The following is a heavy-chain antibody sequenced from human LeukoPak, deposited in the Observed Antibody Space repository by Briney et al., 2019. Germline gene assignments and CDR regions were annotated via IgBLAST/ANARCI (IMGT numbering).Heavy chain of an antibody. J-gene: IGHJ5*02. D-gene: IGHD3-16*01. Sequence: GASVKVSCKASGGTFSSYAISWVRQAPGQGLEGMGGIIPIFVTANYSQKFQGRVTITGDESTSTAYMELRSLRSEDTAVYYCARELCKARRALGNWFDRWGQGTLVTVSS. CDR3: ARELCKARRALGNWFDR. CDR1: GGTFSSYA. CDR2: IIPIFVTA. V-gene: IGHV1-69*01.